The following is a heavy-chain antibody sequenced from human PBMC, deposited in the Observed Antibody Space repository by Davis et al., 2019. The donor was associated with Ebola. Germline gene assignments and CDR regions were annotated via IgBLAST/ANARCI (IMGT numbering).Heavy chain of an antibody. CDR2: ISTSGTYT. D-gene: IGHD4-17*01. J-gene: IGHJ4*02. V-gene: IGHV3-23*01. CDR3: ATGGPTVTTGFDH. Sequence: PGGFLRLSCAASGFTFSSYAMSWVRQAPGKGLEWVSGISTSGTYTYYPDSVKGRFTISRDNSKNTLFLKINSLRAEDTALYYCATGGPTVTTGFDHWGQGTLVTVSS. CDR1: GFTFSSYA.